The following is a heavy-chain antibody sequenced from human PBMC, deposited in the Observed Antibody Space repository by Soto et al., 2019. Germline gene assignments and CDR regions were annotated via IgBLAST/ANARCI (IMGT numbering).Heavy chain of an antibody. CDR3: AEGYCSSTSCYAPDGNV. Sequence: GGSLRLSCAASGFTFSSYAMSWVRQAPGKGLEWVSAISGSGGSTYYADSVKGRFTISRDNSKNTLCLQMNSLRAEDTAVYYCAEGYCSSTSCYAPDGNVWGKGTTVTVSS. CDR2: ISGSGGST. D-gene: IGHD2-2*01. J-gene: IGHJ6*04. CDR1: GFTFSSYA. V-gene: IGHV3-23*01.